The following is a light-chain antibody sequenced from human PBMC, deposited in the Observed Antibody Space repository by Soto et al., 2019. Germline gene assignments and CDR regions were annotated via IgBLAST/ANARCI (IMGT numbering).Light chain of an antibody. CDR3: QQYNSYGT. J-gene: IGKJ1*01. CDR2: DAS. Sequence: DIQMTQSTSTLSASVGDRVTITCWASQSISSWLAWYQQKPGKAPKLLIYDASSLESGVPSRFSGSGSGTEFTLTISSLQPDDFATYYCQQYNSYGTFGQGTKVDIK. CDR1: QSISSW. V-gene: IGKV1-5*01.